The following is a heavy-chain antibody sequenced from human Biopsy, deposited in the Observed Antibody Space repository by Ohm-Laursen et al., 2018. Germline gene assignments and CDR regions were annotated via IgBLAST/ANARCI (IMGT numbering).Heavy chain of an antibody. CDR1: GGAFLGYY. Sequence: ASVKVSCKASGGAFLGYYLHWVRQAPGQGLEWMGSIYPNSGDTVFAQKFQGRVSMTRDTSVSTAYLELSSLRSDDTAIYYCARDLLEWSLPSWGQGTLVTVSS. CDR3: ARDLLEWSLPS. CDR2: IYPNSGDT. J-gene: IGHJ4*02. D-gene: IGHD3-3*01. V-gene: IGHV1-2*02.